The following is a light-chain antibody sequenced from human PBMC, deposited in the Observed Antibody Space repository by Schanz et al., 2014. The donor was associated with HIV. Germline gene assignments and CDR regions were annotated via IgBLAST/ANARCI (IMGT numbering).Light chain of an antibody. CDR2: YDS. CDR1: NVGDKS. V-gene: IGLV3-21*04. CDR3: QVWDSSRDHPNA. Sequence: SYELTQPPSVSVAPGKTARITCGGNNVGDKSVHWYQQRPGQAPVLVISYDSDRPSGIPDRFSGSNSGNTATLTISRVEAGDEADYYCQVWDSSRDHPNAFGTGTKVTVL. J-gene: IGLJ1*01.